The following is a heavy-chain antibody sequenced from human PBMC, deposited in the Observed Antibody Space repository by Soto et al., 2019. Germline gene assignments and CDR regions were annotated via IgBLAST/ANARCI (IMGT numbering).Heavy chain of an antibody. CDR3: ARDVDSFGAVNWLEH. D-gene: IGHD3-3*01. Sequence: GSLRLSCVASGFTFSSYTLNWVRQAPGKGLEWVSSISSSGTYIYYADSVKGRFTISRDNAVNSLYLQMNSLRAEDTAVYYCARDVDSFGAVNWLEHWGQGTLVTVSS. CDR1: GFTFSSYT. CDR2: ISSSGTYI. V-gene: IGHV3-21*01. J-gene: IGHJ5*01.